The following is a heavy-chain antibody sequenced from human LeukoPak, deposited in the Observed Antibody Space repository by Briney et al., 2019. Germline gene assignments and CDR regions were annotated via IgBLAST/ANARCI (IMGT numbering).Heavy chain of an antibody. CDR2: IKQDGSEK. D-gene: IGHD6-19*01. Sequence: GGSLRLSCAASGFTFSSYWMSWVRQAPGKGLEWVANIKQDGSEKYYVDSVKGRFTISRDNAKNSLYLQMNSLRAEDTAVYYCASSGWYPGAYFDYWGQGTLVTVSS. V-gene: IGHV3-7*01. J-gene: IGHJ4*02. CDR3: ASSGWYPGAYFDY. CDR1: GFTFSSYW.